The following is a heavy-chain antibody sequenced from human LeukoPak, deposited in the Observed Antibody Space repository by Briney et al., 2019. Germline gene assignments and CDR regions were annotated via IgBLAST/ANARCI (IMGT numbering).Heavy chain of an antibody. CDR1: GGSFSGYY. CDR3: ARDYYMTGWPSDAFDI. V-gene: IGHV4-34*01. D-gene: IGHD3-10*01. J-gene: IGHJ3*02. Sequence: SETLSLTRAVYGGSFSGYYWSWIRQPPGKGLEWIGEINHSGSTNYNPSLKSRVTISVDTSKNQFSLKLSSVTAADTAVYYCARDYYMTGWPSDAFDIWGQGTMVSVSS. CDR2: INHSGST.